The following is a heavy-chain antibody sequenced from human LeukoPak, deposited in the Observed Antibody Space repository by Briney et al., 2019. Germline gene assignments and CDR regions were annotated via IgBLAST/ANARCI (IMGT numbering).Heavy chain of an antibody. D-gene: IGHD3-10*01. V-gene: IGHV3-23*01. J-gene: IGHJ3*02. CDR2: IWTDGGT. Sequence: GGSLRLSCAASGFTFSSYAMSWVRQAPGKGLEWVSVIWTDGGTYYADSVKGRFTISRDSFKNTLYLQMNSLRPEDTAVYYCAKEGDYYGSGSYRDGFDIWGQGTRATVSS. CDR1: GFTFSSYA. CDR3: AKEGDYYGSGSYRDGFDI.